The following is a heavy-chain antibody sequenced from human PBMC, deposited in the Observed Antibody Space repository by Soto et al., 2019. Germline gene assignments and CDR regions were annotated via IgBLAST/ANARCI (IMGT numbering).Heavy chain of an antibody. D-gene: IGHD4-4*01. CDR1: GYTFTSYY. V-gene: IGHV1-46*01. Sequence: ASVKVSCKASGYTFTSYYMHWVRQAPGQGLEWMGIINPSGGSTSYAQKFQGRVTMTRDTSTSTVYMELSSLRSEDTAVYYCAREMRITTPLSYSMDVWGQGTTVTVSS. CDR2: INPSGGST. CDR3: AREMRITTPLSYSMDV. J-gene: IGHJ6*02.